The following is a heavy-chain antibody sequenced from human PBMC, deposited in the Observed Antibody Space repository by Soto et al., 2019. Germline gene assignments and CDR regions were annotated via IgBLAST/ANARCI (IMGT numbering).Heavy chain of an antibody. D-gene: IGHD1-20*01. CDR2: INPNSGGT. CDR1: GYTFTGYY. J-gene: IGHJ3*02. Sequence: RASVKVSCKASGYTFTGYYMHWVRQAPGQGLEWMGWINPNSGGTSYAQKFQGRVTMTRDTSISTAYMELSRLRSDDTAVYYCARVPPYNWNGNAFDIWGQGTMVTVSS. CDR3: ARVPPYNWNGNAFDI. V-gene: IGHV1-2*02.